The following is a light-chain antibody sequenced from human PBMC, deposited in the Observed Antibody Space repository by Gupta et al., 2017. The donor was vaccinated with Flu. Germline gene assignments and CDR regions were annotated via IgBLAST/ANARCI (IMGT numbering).Light chain of an antibody. CDR2: QAS. CDR1: QSVGIW. V-gene: IGKV1-5*03. Sequence: DIQMTQSPSTLSASVGDRVTITCRASQSVGIWLAWYQQKPGKAPNLLIYQASSLESGVPSRFSGSGSGTDFTLTISSLQPDDFATYYCQHDHCSPWAFGQGTQVEVK. J-gene: IGKJ1*01. CDR3: QHDHCSPWA.